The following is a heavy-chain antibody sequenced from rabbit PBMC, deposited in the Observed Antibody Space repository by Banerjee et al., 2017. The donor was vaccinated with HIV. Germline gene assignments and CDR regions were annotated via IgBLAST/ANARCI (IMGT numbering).Heavy chain of an antibody. V-gene: IGHV1S40*01. Sequence: VRQAPGKGLEWIGCIYTGTSGSTWYANWAKGRFTISSHNAQNTLYLQLNSLTAADTATYFCAREGFWGQGTLVTVS. CDR2: IYTGTSGST. CDR3: AREGF. J-gene: IGHJ3*01.